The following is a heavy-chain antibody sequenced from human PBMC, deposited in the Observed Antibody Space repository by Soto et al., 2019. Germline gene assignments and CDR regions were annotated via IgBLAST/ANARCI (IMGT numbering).Heavy chain of an antibody. V-gene: IGHV4-30-2*01. D-gene: IGHD2-15*01. CDR3: ATGYCSGGSCYSAPYYYYGMDV. Sequence: SETLSLTCAVSGGSISSGGYSWSWIRQPPGKGLEWIGYIYHSGSTYYNPSLKSRVAISVDRSKNQFSLKLSSVTAADTAVYYCATGYCSGGSCYSAPYYYYGMDVWGQGTTVTVSS. CDR2: IYHSGST. J-gene: IGHJ6*02. CDR1: GGSISSGGYS.